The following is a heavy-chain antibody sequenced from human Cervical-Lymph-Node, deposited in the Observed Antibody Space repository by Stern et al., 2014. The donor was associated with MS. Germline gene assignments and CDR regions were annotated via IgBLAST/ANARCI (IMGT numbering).Heavy chain of an antibody. V-gene: IGHV3-74*01. CDR2: ISTDGSRT. CDR3: ARAIVGGLDY. Sequence: DVQLVESGGGLVQPGGSLRLSCAASGFTFSGSWMHWVRQAPGKALVWVSHISTDGSRTTYADSVKGRFTISRDNAKNTLYLQMSSLRAEDTAVYYCARAIVGGLDYWGQGTLVTVSS. CDR1: GFTFSGSW. D-gene: IGHD2/OR15-2a*01. J-gene: IGHJ4*02.